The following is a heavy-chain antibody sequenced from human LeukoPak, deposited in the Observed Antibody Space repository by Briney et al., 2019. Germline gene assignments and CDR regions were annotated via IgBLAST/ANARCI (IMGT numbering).Heavy chain of an antibody. V-gene: IGHV3-43*01. D-gene: IGHD5-12*01. Sequence: GGSLRLSCAASGFIFDDYTMHWVRQAPGKGLKWVSLISWDGDSTYYADSVKGRFTISRDNSKNSLSLQMNSLRTEDTALYYCAKEGETYDLDYWGQGTLVTVSS. CDR1: GFIFDDYT. CDR2: ISWDGDST. J-gene: IGHJ4*02. CDR3: AKEGETYDLDY.